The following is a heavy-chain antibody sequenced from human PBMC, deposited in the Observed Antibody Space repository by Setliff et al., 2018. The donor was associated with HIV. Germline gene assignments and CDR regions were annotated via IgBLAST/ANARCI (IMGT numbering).Heavy chain of an antibody. CDR1: GYTFTGYY. V-gene: IGHV1-2*02. D-gene: IGHD3-16*02. CDR2: INPHSGGT. J-gene: IGHJ5*02. Sequence: ASVKVSCKASGYTFTGYYMHWVRQAPGQGLEWMGWINPHSGGTNYAQKFQGRVTMTRDTSISTAYMELSRLRSDDTAVYYCARDLRGYNNWFDPWGEGTLVTVSS. CDR3: ARDLRGYNNWFDP.